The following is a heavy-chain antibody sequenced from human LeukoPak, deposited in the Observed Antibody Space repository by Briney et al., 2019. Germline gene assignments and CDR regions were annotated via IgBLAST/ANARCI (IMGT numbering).Heavy chain of an antibody. J-gene: IGHJ6*02. CDR3: ARDRGPTYYDILTGYHYYYYGMDV. V-gene: IGHV1-2*04. CDR1: GYTFTGYY. D-gene: IGHD3-9*01. Sequence: GASVKVSCKASGYTFTGYYMHWVRQAPGQGLEWMGWINPNSGGTNYAQKFQGWVTMTRDTSISTAYMELSRLRSDDTAVYYCARDRGPTYYDILTGYHYYYYGMDVWGQGTTVTVSS. CDR2: INPNSGGT.